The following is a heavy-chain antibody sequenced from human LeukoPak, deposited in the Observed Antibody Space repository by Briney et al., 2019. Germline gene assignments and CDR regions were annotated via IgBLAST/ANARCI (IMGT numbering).Heavy chain of an antibody. J-gene: IGHJ4*02. Sequence: GGSLRLSCAASGFTFSNYSMNWVRQSPGKGLEWVAYIRSSSTPVYYADSVKGRFTIPRDNAKNSLYLQMNSLRAEDTAVYYCARASLRGTSPHWGQGTLVTVSS. CDR1: GFTFSNYS. V-gene: IGHV3-48*01. CDR2: IRSSSTPV. CDR3: ARASLRGTSPH. D-gene: IGHD5-12*01.